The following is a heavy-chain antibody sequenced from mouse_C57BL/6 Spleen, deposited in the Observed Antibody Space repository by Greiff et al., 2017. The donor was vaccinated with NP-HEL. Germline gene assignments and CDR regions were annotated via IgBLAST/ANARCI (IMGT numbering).Heavy chain of an antibody. J-gene: IGHJ2*01. Sequence: VQLQQSGPELVKPGASVKLSCKASGYTFTSYDINWVKQRPGQGLEWIGWIYPRDGSTTYNEKFKGKATLTVDTSSSTAYMELHSLTSEDSAVYFCTSDYFDYWGQGTTLTVTS. CDR2: IYPRDGST. V-gene: IGHV1-85*01. CDR3: TSDYFDY. CDR1: GYTFTSYD.